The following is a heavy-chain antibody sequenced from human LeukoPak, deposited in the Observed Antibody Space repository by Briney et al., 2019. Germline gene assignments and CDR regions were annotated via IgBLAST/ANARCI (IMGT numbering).Heavy chain of an antibody. V-gene: IGHV1-69*06. D-gene: IGHD2-2*01. J-gene: IGHJ4*02. CDR2: IIPMFGTA. CDR3: ASGTTDIVVVPATLRNYYFDY. CDR1: GGTFISYE. Sequence: VTVSCKASGGTFISYESSWVRQAPGQEGEGMGGIIPMFGTAKYAQKFQGRVTITADKSTSTAYMELSSLRSEDTAVYYCASGTTDIVVVPATLRNYYFDYWGQGTLVTVSS.